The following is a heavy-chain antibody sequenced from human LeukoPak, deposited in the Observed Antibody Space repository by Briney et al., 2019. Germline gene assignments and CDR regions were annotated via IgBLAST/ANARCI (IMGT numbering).Heavy chain of an antibody. J-gene: IGHJ3*02. CDR2: IYYSGST. V-gene: IGHV4-30-4*01. D-gene: IGHD2-15*01. CDR3: ARDCSGGSFSDAFDI. Sequence: SETLSLTCTVSGGSISSGDYYWSWIRQPPGKGLEWIGYIYYSGSTYYNPSLKSRVTISVDTSKNQFSLKLSSVTAADTAVYYCARDCSGGSFSDAFDIWGQGTMVTVSS. CDR1: GGSISSGDYY.